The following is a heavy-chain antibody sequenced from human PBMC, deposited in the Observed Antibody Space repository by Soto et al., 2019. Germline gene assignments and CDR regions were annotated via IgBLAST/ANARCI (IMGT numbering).Heavy chain of an antibody. CDR1: GFTFDDYA. D-gene: IGHD2-2*01. Sequence: EVQLVESGGGLVQPGRSLRLSCAASGFTFDDYAMHWVRQAPGTGLEWVSGISWNSGSIGYADSVKGRFTISRDNAKNSLYLQMNSLRAEDTALYYCAKDRNQLLSRGVFDYWGQGTRVTVAS. J-gene: IGHJ4*02. CDR3: AKDRNQLLSRGVFDY. CDR2: ISWNSGSI. V-gene: IGHV3-9*01.